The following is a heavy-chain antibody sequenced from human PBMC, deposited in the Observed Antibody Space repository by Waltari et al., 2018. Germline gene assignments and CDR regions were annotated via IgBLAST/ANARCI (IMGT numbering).Heavy chain of an antibody. CDR3: VKGLEVAHS. J-gene: IGHJ5*02. CDR2: ISVSGNFL. Sequence: EVQLVESGGDLVKPGGSLRLSCSSSGLLFSGERMGWLRQAPGKGLQWVSSISVSGNFLYYADSVKGRFTISRDNAKNSVYLQMTSLRVDDTATYYCVKGLEVAHSWGLGTLVTVSS. CDR1: GLLFSGER. D-gene: IGHD2-8*02. V-gene: IGHV3-21*02.